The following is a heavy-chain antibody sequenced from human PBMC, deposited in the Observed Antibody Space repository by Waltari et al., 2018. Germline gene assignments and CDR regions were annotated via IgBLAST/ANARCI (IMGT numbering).Heavy chain of an antibody. J-gene: IGHJ2*01. CDR1: GFTFSGYW. CDR2: IKQDGSEK. CDR3: ARDVWLLWYFDL. D-gene: IGHD5-12*01. V-gene: IGHV3-7*01. Sequence: EVQLVESGGGLVQPGGSLRLSCAASGFTFSGYWMSWVRQAPGKGLEWVANIKQDGSEKYYVDSVKGRFTISRDNAKNSLYLQMNSLRAEDTAVYYCARDVWLLWYFDLWGRGTLVTVSS.